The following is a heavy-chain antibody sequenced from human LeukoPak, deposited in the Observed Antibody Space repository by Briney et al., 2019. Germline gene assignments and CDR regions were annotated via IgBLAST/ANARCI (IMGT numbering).Heavy chain of an antibody. V-gene: IGHV3-23*01. Sequence: GGSLRLSCAASGFTFGSYAMSWVRQAPGKGLEWVSAISGSGGSTYYADSVKGRFTISRDNSKNTLYLQMNSLRAEDTAVYYCARGRQEGGYYFDSWGQGTLVTVSS. CDR3: ARGRQEGGYYFDS. CDR2: ISGSGGST. D-gene: IGHD3-16*01. J-gene: IGHJ4*02. CDR1: GFTFGSYA.